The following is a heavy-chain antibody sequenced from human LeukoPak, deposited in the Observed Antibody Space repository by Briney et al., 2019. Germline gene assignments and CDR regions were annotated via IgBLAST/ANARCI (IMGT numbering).Heavy chain of an antibody. Sequence: PGGSLRLSCAASGFTVSSNYMSWVRQAPGKGLEWVSVIYSGGSTYYADSVKGRFTISRDNSNNTLYLQMNSLRAEDTAVYYCARLDHDYGGTYDYWGQGTLVTVSS. CDR3: ARLDHDYGGTYDY. CDR2: IYSGGST. D-gene: IGHD4-23*01. J-gene: IGHJ4*02. CDR1: GFTVSSNY. V-gene: IGHV3-53*01.